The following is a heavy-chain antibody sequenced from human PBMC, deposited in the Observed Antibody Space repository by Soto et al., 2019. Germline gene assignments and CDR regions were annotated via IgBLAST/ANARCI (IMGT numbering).Heavy chain of an antibody. V-gene: IGHV1-18*01. J-gene: IGHJ4*02. CDR3: ARGCFGEFVSYLDY. Sequence: QVQLVQSGAEVKKPWASVKVSCRASGFTFTSYAISWVRQAPGQGLDGVGWISAYNGHRNCAQKLHGRVTMTTDTSPSTPYMGLRSVTYDATDVYSCARGCFGEFVSYLDYWGQGTLVTVSS. CDR1: GFTFTSYA. D-gene: IGHD3-10*01. CDR2: ISAYNGHR.